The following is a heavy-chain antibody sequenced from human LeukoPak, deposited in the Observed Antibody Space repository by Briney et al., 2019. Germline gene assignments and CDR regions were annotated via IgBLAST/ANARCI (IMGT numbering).Heavy chain of an antibody. J-gene: IGHJ4*02. CDR3: ARSYSPTLKTTMVRGVIITILGY. V-gene: IGHV1-18*01. D-gene: IGHD3-10*01. CDR1: GYTFTSYG. CDR2: ISAYNGNT. Sequence: ASVEVSCKASGYTFTSYGISWVRQAPGQGLEWMGWISAYNGNTNYAQKLQGRVTMTTDTSTSTAYMELRSLRSDDTAVYYCARSYSPTLKTTMVRGVIITILGYWGQGTLVTVSS.